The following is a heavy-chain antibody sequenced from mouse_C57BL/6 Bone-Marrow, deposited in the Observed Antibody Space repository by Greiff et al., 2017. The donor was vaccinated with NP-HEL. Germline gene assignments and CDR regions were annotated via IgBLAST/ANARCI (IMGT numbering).Heavy chain of an antibody. CDR2: IDPSDSET. Sequence: QVQLQQSGAELVRPGSSVKLSCKASGYTFTSYWMHWVKQRPIQGLEWIGNIDPSDSETHYNQNFKDKTTLTVDKSSSTAYLQLSSLTSEDSAVYYCAREGFAYWGPGTLVTVSA. V-gene: IGHV1-52*01. CDR3: AREGFAY. CDR1: GYTFTSYW. J-gene: IGHJ3*01.